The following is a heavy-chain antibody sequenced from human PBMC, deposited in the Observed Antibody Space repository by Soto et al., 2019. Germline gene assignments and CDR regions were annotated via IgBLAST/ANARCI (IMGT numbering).Heavy chain of an antibody. CDR1: GFTFSSYS. D-gene: IGHD4-17*01. CDR2: ISSSSSYI. J-gene: IGHJ6*02. Sequence: EVQLVESGGGLVKPGGSLRLSCAASGFTFSSYSMNWVRQAPGKGLEWVSSISSSSSYIYYADSVKGRFTISRDNAKNSLYLQMNSLRAEDTAVYYCARSTTVSYYYYGMDVWGQGTTVTVSS. V-gene: IGHV3-21*01. CDR3: ARSTTVSYYYYGMDV.